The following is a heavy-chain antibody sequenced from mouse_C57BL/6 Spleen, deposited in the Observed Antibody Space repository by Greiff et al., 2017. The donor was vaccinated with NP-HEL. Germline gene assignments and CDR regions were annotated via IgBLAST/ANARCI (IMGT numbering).Heavy chain of an antibody. J-gene: IGHJ3*01. CDR1: GYTFTSYW. V-gene: IGHV1-64*01. CDR2: IHPNSGST. D-gene: IGHD1-3*01. CDR3: ARSEYSPAWFAY. Sequence: QVQLQQPGAELVKPGASVKLSCKASGYTFTSYWMHWVKQRPGQGLEWIGMIHPNSGSTNYNEKFKSKATLTVDKSSSTAYMQLSSLTSEDSAVYYCARSEYSPAWFAYWGQGTLVTVSA.